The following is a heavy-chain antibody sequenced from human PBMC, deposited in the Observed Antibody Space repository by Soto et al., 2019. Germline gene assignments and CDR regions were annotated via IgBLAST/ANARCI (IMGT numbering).Heavy chain of an antibody. J-gene: IGHJ3*02. CDR3: AEDVTPSNSFDI. CDR2: IYSGGST. CDR1: GFTVSSNY. V-gene: IGHV3-53*01. D-gene: IGHD4-4*01. Sequence: GGYLRLCCAASGFTVSSNYMSWVRQAPGKGLEWVSVIYSGGSTYYADSVKGRFTISRDNSKNTLYLQMNGLRAEDTAVYYCAEDVTPSNSFDIWGQGTMVTVSS.